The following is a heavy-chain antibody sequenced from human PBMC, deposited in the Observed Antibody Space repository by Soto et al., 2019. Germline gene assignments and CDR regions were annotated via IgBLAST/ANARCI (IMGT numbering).Heavy chain of an antibody. V-gene: IGHV3-21*01. D-gene: IGHD3-3*01. CDR2: ISSSSSYI. J-gene: IGHJ6*02. Sequence: EVQLVESGGGLVKPGGSLRLSCAASGFTFSSYSMNWVRQAPGKGLEWVSSISSSSSYIYYADSVKGRFTISRDNAKNSLYLQMNSLRAEDTAVYYCASDYVLRFFPTLMEGRDYGMDVWGQGTTVTVSS. CDR1: GFTFSSYS. CDR3: ASDYVLRFFPTLMEGRDYGMDV.